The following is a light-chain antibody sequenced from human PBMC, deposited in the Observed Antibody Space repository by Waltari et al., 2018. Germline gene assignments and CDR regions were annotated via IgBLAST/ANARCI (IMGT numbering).Light chain of an antibody. CDR3: QQYGSSPLT. V-gene: IGKV3-20*01. J-gene: IGKJ4*01. CDR1: QSLSTS. Sequence: ELVLTQSPGTLSLSPGERATLSCRASQSLSTSLAWYQQKPGQAPRLLIYAASAGATGIPDRFSGSGSGTDFTLTISRLEPEDFAVYYCQQYGSSPLTFGGGTKVEIK. CDR2: AAS.